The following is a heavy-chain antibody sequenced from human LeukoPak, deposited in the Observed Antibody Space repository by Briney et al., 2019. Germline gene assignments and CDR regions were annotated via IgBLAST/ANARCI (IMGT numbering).Heavy chain of an antibody. J-gene: IGHJ4*02. CDR2: IRYDGSNK. CDR3: AKDSYYYDSSGYYYDY. CDR1: GFTFSSYG. V-gene: IGHV3-30*02. D-gene: IGHD3-22*01. Sequence: PGGSLRLSCAASGFTFSSYGMHWVRQAPGKGLEWVAFIRYDGSNKYYADSVEGRFTISRDNSKNTLYLQMNSLRAEDTAVYYCAKDSYYYDSSGYYYDYWGQGTLVTVSS.